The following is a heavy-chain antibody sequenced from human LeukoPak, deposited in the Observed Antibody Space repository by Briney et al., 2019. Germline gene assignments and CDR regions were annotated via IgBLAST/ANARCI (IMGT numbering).Heavy chain of an antibody. CDR1: GYSFTSYW. CDR3: ARRSGSSGYSKYYFDY. CDR2: IYPGDSDT. J-gene: IGHJ4*02. D-gene: IGHD3-22*01. Sequence: GESLKISCKGSGYSFTSYWIGWVRQMPGKGLEWMGIIYPGDSDTRYSPSFQGQVTISADKSISTAYLQWSSLKASDTAMYYCARRSGSSGYSKYYFDYWGQGTLVTVSS. V-gene: IGHV5-51*01.